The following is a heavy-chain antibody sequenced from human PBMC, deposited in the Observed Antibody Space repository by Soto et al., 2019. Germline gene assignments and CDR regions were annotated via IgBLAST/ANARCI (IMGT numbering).Heavy chain of an antibody. CDR2: ISGGGDTT. CDR3: AKGRGGSGSLTPRVDF. D-gene: IGHD3-10*01. CDR1: GFTFNNYA. Sequence: EVQLLESGGGLVQPGGSLRLSCAASGFTFNNYAMTWVRQAPGKGLEWVSAISGGGDTTSYADSVKGRFTVSRDGSKNTLELQMSSLRAADTALYYCAKGRGGSGSLTPRVDFWGQGNLVTVSS. J-gene: IGHJ4*02. V-gene: IGHV3-23*01.